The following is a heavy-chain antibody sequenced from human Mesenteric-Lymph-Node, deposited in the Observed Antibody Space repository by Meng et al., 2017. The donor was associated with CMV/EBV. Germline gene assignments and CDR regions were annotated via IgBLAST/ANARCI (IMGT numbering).Heavy chain of an antibody. Sequence: GESLKISCAASGFTFNNAWMNWVRQAPGKGLEWVGRIKTKTDGGTTDYAAPVKGRFTISRDDSKNTLYLQLNSLKTEDTATYYCTTDTTGYWGQGTLVTVSS. D-gene: IGHD1-1*01. V-gene: IGHV3-15*01. J-gene: IGHJ4*02. CDR2: IKTKTDGGTT. CDR3: TTDTTGY. CDR1: GFTFNNAW.